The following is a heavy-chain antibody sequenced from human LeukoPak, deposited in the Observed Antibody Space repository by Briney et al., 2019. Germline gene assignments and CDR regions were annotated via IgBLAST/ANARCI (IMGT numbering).Heavy chain of an antibody. CDR3: ARDSHGGSYYAY. D-gene: IGHD1-26*01. V-gene: IGHV1-69*13. J-gene: IGHJ4*02. Sequence: SVKVSCKASGGTFSSYAISWVRRAPGQGLECMGGIIPIFGTANYAQKFQGRATITPDESTSTPYMELTSLRSEATALYYCARDSHGGSYYAYWGQGTLVTVSS. CDR2: IIPIFGTA. CDR1: GGTFSSYA.